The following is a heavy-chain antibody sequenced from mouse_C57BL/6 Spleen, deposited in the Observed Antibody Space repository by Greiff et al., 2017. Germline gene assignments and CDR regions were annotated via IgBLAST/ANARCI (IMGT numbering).Heavy chain of an antibody. V-gene: IGHV5-6*01. CDR2: ISSGGSYT. J-gene: IGHJ3*01. D-gene: IGHD2-3*01. CDR3: ARQGGYYEFAY. Sequence: DVQLVESGGDLVKPGGSLKLSCAASGFTFSSYGMSWVRQTPDKRLEWVATISSGGSYTYYPDSVKGRFTISRDNAKNTLYLQMSSLKSEDTAMYYCARQGGYYEFAYWGQGTLVTVSA. CDR1: GFTFSSYG.